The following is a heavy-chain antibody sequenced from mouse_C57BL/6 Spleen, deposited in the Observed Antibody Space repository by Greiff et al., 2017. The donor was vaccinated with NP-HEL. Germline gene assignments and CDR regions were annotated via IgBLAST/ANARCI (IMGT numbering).Heavy chain of an antibody. CDR1: GYSFTSCYF. D-gene: IGHD4-1*01. J-gene: IGHJ2*01. V-gene: IGHV3-6*01. CDR2: LSYDGSN. Sequence: EVHLLESGPGLVKPSPSLSLTCSVTGYSFTSCYFCNLIQQFAGNQLEWVGNLSYDGSNYYNPSLKNQTSITGDTSKNQFFLKLNSVTAEDTATYYCARANWVCDDWGKGTTLTVSS. CDR3: ARANWVCDD.